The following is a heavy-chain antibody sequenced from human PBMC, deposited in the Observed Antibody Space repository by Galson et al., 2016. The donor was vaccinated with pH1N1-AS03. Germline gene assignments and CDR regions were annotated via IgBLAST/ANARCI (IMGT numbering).Heavy chain of an antibody. CDR2: VHSSGST. V-gene: IGHV4-59*02. D-gene: IGHD4-17*01. Sequence: SETLSLTCTVSHGSVSNHYWTWIRQPPGKGLEWIGYVHSSGSTSYNRSLKSRLIISVDTSKNQLSLKLTSVTAADTAMYYCTREATTCGFDMWGQGTVVTISS. CDR3: TREATTCGFDM. J-gene: IGHJ3*02. CDR1: HGSVSNHY.